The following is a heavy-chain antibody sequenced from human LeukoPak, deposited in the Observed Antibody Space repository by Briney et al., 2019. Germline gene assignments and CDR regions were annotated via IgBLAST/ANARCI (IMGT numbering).Heavy chain of an antibody. V-gene: IGHV3-48*01. Sequence: SGGSLRLSCAASGFTFSYYNMNWVRQAPGKGLEWVSYISDSTSTIYYADSVKGRFTISRDNAKNSLYLQMNSLRAEDTAVYYCARDRDSSGWYDYWGQGTLVTVSS. CDR1: GFTFSYYN. D-gene: IGHD6-19*01. CDR2: ISDSTSTI. CDR3: ARDRDSSGWYDY. J-gene: IGHJ4*02.